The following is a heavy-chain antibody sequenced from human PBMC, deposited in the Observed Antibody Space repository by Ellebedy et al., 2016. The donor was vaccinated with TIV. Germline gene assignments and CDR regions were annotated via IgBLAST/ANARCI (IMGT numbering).Heavy chain of an antibody. CDR3: ATDGSYGDYRSPTHAFVM. CDR2: ISHSSFTI. V-gene: IGHV3-48*04. J-gene: IGHJ3*02. Sequence: GGSLRLSCAASGFSFTTYSMNWVRQAPGKGLEWLSYISHSSFTIYYTDSVRGRFTISRDNAKNSLYLQMNSLRVEDTAVYYCATDGSYGDYRSPTHAFVMWGQGTMVAVSS. D-gene: IGHD4-17*01. CDR1: GFSFTTYS.